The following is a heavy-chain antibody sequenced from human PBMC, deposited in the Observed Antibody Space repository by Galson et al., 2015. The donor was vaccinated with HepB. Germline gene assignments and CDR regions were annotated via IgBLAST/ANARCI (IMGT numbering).Heavy chain of an antibody. CDR2: IWYDGSNK. CDR1: GFTFSSYG. D-gene: IGHD6-19*01. CDR3: ARDRGRLGSSGWSDY. V-gene: IGHV3-33*01. J-gene: IGHJ4*02. Sequence: SLRLSCAASGFTFSSYGMHWVRQAPGKGLEWVAVIWYDGSNKYYADSVKGRFTISRDNSKNTLYLQMNSLRAEDTAVYYCARDRGRLGSSGWSDYWGQGTLVTVSS.